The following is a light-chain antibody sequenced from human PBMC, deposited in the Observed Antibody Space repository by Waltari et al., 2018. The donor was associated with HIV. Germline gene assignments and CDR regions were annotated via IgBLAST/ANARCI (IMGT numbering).Light chain of an antibody. CDR3: QQYYRKPPT. CDR1: QSVLFTSNNKNY. J-gene: IGKJ1*01. V-gene: IGKV4-1*01. Sequence: DIVMTQSPDSLAVSLGERATINCKSSQSVLFTSNNKNYLAWYQQKPGQPPKLLIYWASTRESGVPDRFSGSGSGTDFTLTISCLQAEDVAVYYCQQYYRKPPTFGQGTKVEIK. CDR2: WAS.